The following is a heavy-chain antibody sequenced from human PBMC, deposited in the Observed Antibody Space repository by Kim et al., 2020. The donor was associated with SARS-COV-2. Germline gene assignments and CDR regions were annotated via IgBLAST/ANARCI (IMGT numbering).Heavy chain of an antibody. J-gene: IGHJ5*02. V-gene: IGHV3-21*01. CDR2: ISSSSSYI. CDR3: ATLSTVSGYDSNWFDP. D-gene: IGHD3-3*01. Sequence: GGSLRLSCAASGFTFSSYSMNWVRQAPGKGLEWVSSISSSSSYIYYADSVKGRFTISRDNAKKSLYLQMNSLRAEDTAVYYCATLSTVSGYDSNWFDPWGQGTLVTVSS. CDR1: GFTFSSYS.